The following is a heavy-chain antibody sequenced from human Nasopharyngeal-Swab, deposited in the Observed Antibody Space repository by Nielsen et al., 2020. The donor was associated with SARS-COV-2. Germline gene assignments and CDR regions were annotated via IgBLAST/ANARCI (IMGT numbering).Heavy chain of an antibody. Sequence: SETLSLTCAVYGGSFSGYYWSWIRQPPGKGLEWLWDIHHSGSTNYNPSLPSRVNISVDTYKNQFSLKLSSVTAADTAVYYCASWGSSWYGEFDYWGQG. V-gene: IGHV4-34*01. CDR3: ASWGSSWYGEFDY. CDR2: IHHSGST. CDR1: GGSFSGYY. J-gene: IGHJ4*02. D-gene: IGHD6-13*01.